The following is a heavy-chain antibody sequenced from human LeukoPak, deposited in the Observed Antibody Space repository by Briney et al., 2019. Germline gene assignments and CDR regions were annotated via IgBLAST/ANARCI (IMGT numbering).Heavy chain of an antibody. CDR1: GYTFPSYD. CDR3: ARGPRGKREIFGGVIIGGWYYFDY. Sequence: GASVKVSCKASGYTFPSYDINWVRQATRQGLEWMGWMNSNSGKTGYAQKFQGRVTMTRNTSISTAYMELSSLGSEDTAVYYCARGPRGKREIFGGVIIGGWYYFDYWGQGTLVTVSS. CDR2: MNSNSGKT. D-gene: IGHD3-3*01. J-gene: IGHJ4*02. V-gene: IGHV1-8*01.